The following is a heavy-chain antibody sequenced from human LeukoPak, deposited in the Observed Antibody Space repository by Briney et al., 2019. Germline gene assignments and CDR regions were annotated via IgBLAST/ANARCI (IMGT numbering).Heavy chain of an antibody. Sequence: SETLSLTRTVSGGSISSYYWSWIRQPPGKGLEWIGYIYYSGSTNYNPSLKSRVTISVDTSKNQFSLKLSSVTAADTAVYYCARGDFWSGYYPYYFDYWGQGTLVTVSS. D-gene: IGHD3-3*01. CDR1: GGSISSYY. V-gene: IGHV4-59*01. CDR3: ARGDFWSGYYPYYFDY. CDR2: IYYSGST. J-gene: IGHJ4*02.